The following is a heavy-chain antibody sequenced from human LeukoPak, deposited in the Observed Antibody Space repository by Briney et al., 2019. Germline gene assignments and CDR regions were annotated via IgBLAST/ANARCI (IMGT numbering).Heavy chain of an antibody. CDR2: INQDGSEK. Sequence: QTGGSLRLSCAASGFTFSSYWMSWVRQAPGKGLEWVASINQDGSEKYYVDSVKGRFTISRDNAKNSLYLQMSSLRAEDTAVYYCARTYYDILTSYNPYFDYWGQGTLVTVSS. D-gene: IGHD3-9*01. V-gene: IGHV3-7*01. CDR3: ARTYYDILTSYNPYFDY. CDR1: GFTFSSYW. J-gene: IGHJ4*02.